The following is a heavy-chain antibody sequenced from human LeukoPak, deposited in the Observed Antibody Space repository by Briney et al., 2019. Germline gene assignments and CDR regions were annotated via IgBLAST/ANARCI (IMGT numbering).Heavy chain of an antibody. J-gene: IGHJ3*02. V-gene: IGHV4-30-2*01. CDR3: AGSTTVVTPGTFDI. CDR1: GGSISSGGYY. Sequence: SETLSLTCTVSGGSISSGGYYWSWIRQPPGKGLEWIGYIYHSGSTYYNPSLKSRVTISVDRSKNQFSLKLSSVTAADTAVYYCAGSTTVVTPGTFDIWGQGTMVTVSS. CDR2: IYHSGST. D-gene: IGHD4-23*01.